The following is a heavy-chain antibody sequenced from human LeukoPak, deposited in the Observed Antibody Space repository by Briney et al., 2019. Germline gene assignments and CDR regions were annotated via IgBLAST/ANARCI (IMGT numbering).Heavy chain of an antibody. J-gene: IGHJ4*02. Sequence: ASVKVSCKASGYTFTDYYVHWVRQAPGQGLEWMGRINPNSGGTNYAQKFQGRVTMTRDTSISTAYMELSRLRSDGTAVYYCARARNYCSGGSCYYFDYWGQGTLVTVSS. CDR3: ARARNYCSGGSCYYFDY. CDR1: GYTFTDYY. V-gene: IGHV1-2*06. D-gene: IGHD2-15*01. CDR2: INPNSGGT.